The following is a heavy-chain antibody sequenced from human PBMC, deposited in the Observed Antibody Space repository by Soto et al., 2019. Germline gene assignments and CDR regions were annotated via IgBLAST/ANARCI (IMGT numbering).Heavy chain of an antibody. D-gene: IGHD3-9*01. J-gene: IGHJ6*02. CDR2: INAGNGNT. CDR3: ARILRSRYYDILTDGMDV. Sequence: QVQLVQSGAEVKKPRASVKVSCKASGYTFTSYAMHRVRQAPGQRLEWMGWINAGNGNTKYSQKFQGRVTITRDTSASTAYMELISLRSEDTAVYYCARILRSRYYDILTDGMDVWGQGTTVTVSS. CDR1: GYTFTSYA. V-gene: IGHV1-3*01.